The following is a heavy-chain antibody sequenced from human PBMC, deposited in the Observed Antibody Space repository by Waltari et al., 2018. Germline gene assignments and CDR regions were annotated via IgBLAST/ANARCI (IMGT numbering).Heavy chain of an antibody. D-gene: IGHD3-16*02. CDR2: IYWNDDK. CDR1: GFSLPTTGMG. V-gene: IGHV2-5*01. J-gene: IGHJ4*02. Sequence: QITLKESGPTLVKPTQTLTLTCTFSGFSLPTTGMGVGWIRQPPGKALEWLALIYWNDDKRYSPSLKSRVTITKDTSKNQVVLTMTNMDPVDTATYYCAHSGMITFGGLIGDFDFWGQGTLVTVSS. CDR3: AHSGMITFGGLIGDFDF.